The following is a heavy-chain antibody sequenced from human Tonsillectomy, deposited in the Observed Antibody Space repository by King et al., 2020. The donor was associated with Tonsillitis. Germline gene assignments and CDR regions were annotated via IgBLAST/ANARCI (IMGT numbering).Heavy chain of an antibody. CDR3: ARDLLEAVAVYFFAS. J-gene: IGHJ5*01. V-gene: IGHV1-2*02. CDR2: INPNSGGT. Sequence: VKLVESGAEVKKPGASVKVSCKASGYTFTDYFIHWVRQAPGQGLEWMGWINPNSGGTNYAQNFQGRVTMTMDTSISTVYMEVSRLSPDDTALYYCARDLLEAVAVYFFASWGQGTLVTVSS. D-gene: IGHD6-19*01. CDR1: GYTFTDYF.